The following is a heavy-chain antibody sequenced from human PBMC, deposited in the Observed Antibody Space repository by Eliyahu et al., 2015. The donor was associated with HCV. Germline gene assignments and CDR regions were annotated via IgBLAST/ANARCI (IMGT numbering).Heavy chain of an antibody. CDR3: ARLSGDSWY. J-gene: IGHJ4*02. D-gene: IGHD1-26*01. Sequence: QVQLQESGPGLVKPSETLSLTCTXSGGSISXYYWSWXRQPPGKGLEWIGYIFYXGSTNYNPXLKSRVTMSVDTSKNQFSLKLSSVTAADTAVYYCARLSGDSWYWGQGTLVTVSS. CDR2: IFYXGST. V-gene: IGHV4-59*08. CDR1: GGSISXYY.